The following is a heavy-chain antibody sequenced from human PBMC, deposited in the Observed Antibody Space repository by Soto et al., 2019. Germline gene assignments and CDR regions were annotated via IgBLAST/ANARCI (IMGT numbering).Heavy chain of an antibody. D-gene: IGHD3-3*01. V-gene: IGHV3-23*01. Sequence: GGSLRLSCAASGFSFGSYALSWVRQAPGKGLEWVSTISGSDGKTFYADAVKGRFSISRDTSQNALYLQMNSLRADDTAIYYCARWSYLDYWGQGTRVTVSS. J-gene: IGHJ4*02. CDR1: GFSFGSYA. CDR3: ARWSYLDY. CDR2: ISGSDGKT.